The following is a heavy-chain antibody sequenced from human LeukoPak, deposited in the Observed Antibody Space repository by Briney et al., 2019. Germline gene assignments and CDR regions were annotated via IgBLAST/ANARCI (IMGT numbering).Heavy chain of an antibody. V-gene: IGHV1-46*01. D-gene: IGHD1-26*01. Sequence: PGASVTVSCKASGYTFTSYDLHWVRQAPGQGLEWMGLINPSGGSPNYAQKFQGRVTMTRDMSTSTVNMELSSLRSEDTAVYYCARAQGSYYHYYMDVWGKGTTVTVSS. CDR2: INPSGGSP. CDR1: GYTFTSYD. CDR3: ARAQGSYYHYYMDV. J-gene: IGHJ6*03.